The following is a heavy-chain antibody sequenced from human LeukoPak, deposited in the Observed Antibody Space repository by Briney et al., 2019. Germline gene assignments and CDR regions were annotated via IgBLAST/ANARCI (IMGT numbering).Heavy chain of an antibody. D-gene: IGHD2-15*01. Sequence: SETLSLTCTVSGGSISSYYWSWIRQPPGKGLEWIGYTYYSGSTNYNPSLKSRVTISVDTSKNQFSLKLSSVTAADTAVYYCATADCSGGSCYRAGYYYYGMDVWGQGTTVTVSS. CDR3: ATADCSGGSCYRAGYYYYGMDV. CDR2: TYYSGST. CDR1: GGSISSYY. V-gene: IGHV4-59*08. J-gene: IGHJ6*02.